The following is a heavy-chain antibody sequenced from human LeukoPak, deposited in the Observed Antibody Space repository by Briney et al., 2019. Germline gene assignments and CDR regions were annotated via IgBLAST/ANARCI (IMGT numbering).Heavy chain of an antibody. Sequence: RGSLRPSCAASGFTFSDYYMSWIRQAPGKGLEWVSYISSGGRTIYYADCVKGRFTISRDNAKNSLYLQMNSLRAEDTDVYYCARGRNSFDYWGQGPVVFVSS. CDR2: ISSGGRTI. CDR1: GFTFSDYY. CDR3: ARGRNSFDY. J-gene: IGHJ4*02. V-gene: IGHV3-11*01.